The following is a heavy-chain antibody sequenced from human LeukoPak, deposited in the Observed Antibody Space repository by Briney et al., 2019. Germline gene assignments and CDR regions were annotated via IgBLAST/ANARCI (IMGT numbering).Heavy chain of an antibody. CDR3: ARAPITSPFYFDY. V-gene: IGHV3-53*05. D-gene: IGHD2-2*01. CDR2: IYIDGST. J-gene: IGHJ4*02. CDR1: GVPVSSNF. Sequence: GGSLRLSCAASGVPVSSNFMTWVRQAPGEGLEWVSVIYIDGSTYYADSVKGRFTISRDNSRNTLYLQMNSLRPEDTAVYYCARAPITSPFYFDYWGQGTLVTVSS.